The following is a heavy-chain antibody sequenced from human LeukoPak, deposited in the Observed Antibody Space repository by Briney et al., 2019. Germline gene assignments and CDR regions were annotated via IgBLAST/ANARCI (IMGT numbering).Heavy chain of an antibody. CDR3: ARDAGNSGYGCDL. Sequence: GGSLRLSCTASGFSFSSYSMGWVRQAPGKGLEWVSYISSSSSTIYYADSVKGRFTISKDNARNSLYLQMNDLRGEDTAIYYCARDAGNSGYGCDLWGQGTLVTVSS. V-gene: IGHV3-48*01. D-gene: IGHD5-12*01. CDR1: GFSFSSYS. J-gene: IGHJ5*02. CDR2: ISSSSSTI.